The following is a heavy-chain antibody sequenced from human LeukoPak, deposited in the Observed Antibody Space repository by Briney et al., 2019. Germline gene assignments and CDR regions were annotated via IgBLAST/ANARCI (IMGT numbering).Heavy chain of an antibody. CDR2: ISSSGSTI. J-gene: IGHJ4*02. CDR3: ARGPLSGSYLRGFDY. V-gene: IGHV3-48*03. CDR1: GFTFSSYE. Sequence: GGSLRLSCAASGFTFSSYEMNWVRQAPGKGLEWVSYISSSGSTIYYADSVKGRFTISRDNAKNSLYPQMNSLRAEDTAVYHCARGPLSGSYLRGFDYWGQGTLVTVSS. D-gene: IGHD3-10*01.